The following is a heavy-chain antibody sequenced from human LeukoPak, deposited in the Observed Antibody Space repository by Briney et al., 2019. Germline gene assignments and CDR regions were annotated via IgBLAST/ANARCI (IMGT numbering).Heavy chain of an antibody. CDR1: GYSFTSHW. V-gene: IGHV5-51*01. D-gene: IGHD2-2*01. Sequence: GESLNISCKGSGYSFTSHWIGWVRQMPGKGLEWMGIISPADSDTRYSPSFQGQVTISVDKSISTAYLQWSSLVASDTAMYYCARRYCSSITCYFFDYWGQGALVTVSS. CDR3: ARRYCSSITCYFFDY. J-gene: IGHJ4*02. CDR2: ISPADSDT.